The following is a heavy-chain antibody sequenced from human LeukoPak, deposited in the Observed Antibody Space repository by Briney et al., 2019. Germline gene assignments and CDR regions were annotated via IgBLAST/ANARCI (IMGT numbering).Heavy chain of an antibody. CDR3: ARLHYDILTGYYNQFLDY. CDR2: ISAYNGNT. D-gene: IGHD3-9*01. V-gene: IGHV1-18*01. J-gene: IGHJ4*02. CDR1: GYTFTSYG. Sequence: ASVKVSCKASGYTFTSYGISWVRQAPGQGLGWMGWISAYNGNTNYAQKLQGRVTMTTDTSTSTAYMELRSLRSDDTAVYYCARLHYDILTGYYNQFLDYWGQGTLVTVSS.